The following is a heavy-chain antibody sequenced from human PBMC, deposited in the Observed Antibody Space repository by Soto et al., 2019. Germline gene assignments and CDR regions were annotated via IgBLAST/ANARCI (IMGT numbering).Heavy chain of an antibody. CDR1: GFTFSSYA. D-gene: IGHD2-2*01. CDR2: ISYDGSNK. V-gene: IGHV3-30-3*01. J-gene: IGHJ6*02. CDR3: ARDRVVPAATLGYYYYGMDV. Sequence: HPGGSLRLSCAASGFTFSSYAMHWVRQAPGKGLEWVAVISYDGSNKYYADSVKGRFTISRDNSKNTLYLQMNSLRAEDTAVYYCARDRVVPAATLGYYYYGMDVWGQGTTVTVSS.